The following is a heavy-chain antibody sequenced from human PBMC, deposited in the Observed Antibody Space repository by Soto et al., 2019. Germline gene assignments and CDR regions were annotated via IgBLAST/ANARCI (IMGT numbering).Heavy chain of an antibody. Sequence: QLVQSGAEVKKPGSSVKISCKTSGGSFTNLAISWVRQAPGQGLEWMGGIIPFFDTTNYAQKFQGRVTMTAGESTNTVFLDRRSLTSEATAVSSCAREGGGGYGSGANYFDPWGQGTLVTVSS. J-gene: IGHJ5*02. V-gene: IGHV1-69*01. CDR2: IIPFFDTT. D-gene: IGHD3-10*01. CDR1: GGSFTNLA. CDR3: AREGGGGYGSGANYFDP.